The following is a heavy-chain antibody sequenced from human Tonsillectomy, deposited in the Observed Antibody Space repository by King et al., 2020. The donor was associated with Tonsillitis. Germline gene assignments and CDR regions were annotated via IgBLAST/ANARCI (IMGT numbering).Heavy chain of an antibody. J-gene: IGHJ4*02. CDR1: GFTFSNYA. Sequence: QLVQSGGGLVQPGGSLRLSCAASGFTFSNYAMSWVRQAPGKGLEWVSVIYTGDNNTYYADSVKGRFTISRDNSKNTVYLQMNSLRAEDTAVYYCAKEHFNVLTTYYPDYWGQGTLLTVPS. D-gene: IGHD3-9*01. V-gene: IGHV3-23*03. CDR2: IYTGDNNT. CDR3: AKEHFNVLTTYYPDY.